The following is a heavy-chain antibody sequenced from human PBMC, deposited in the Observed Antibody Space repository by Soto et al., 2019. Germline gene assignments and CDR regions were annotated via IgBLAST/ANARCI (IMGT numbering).Heavy chain of an antibody. CDR1: GFTFSTYW. D-gene: IGHD6-13*01. Sequence: PGGSLRLSCAASGFTFSTYWMHWVRQAPGKGLMWVSRIKSDVSSTTYADSVKGRFTISRDNAKNTLYLQMSSLRAEDTAVYYCAREGLDTAGFFDIWGQGTMVTFS. J-gene: IGHJ3*02. CDR2: IKSDVSST. V-gene: IGHV3-74*01. CDR3: AREGLDTAGFFDI.